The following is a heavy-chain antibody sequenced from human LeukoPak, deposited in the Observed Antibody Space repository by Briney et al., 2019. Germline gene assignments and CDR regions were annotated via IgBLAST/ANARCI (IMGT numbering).Heavy chain of an antibody. CDR3: ARGAGERDYYYYMDV. V-gene: IGHV1-69*13. CDR2: IIPIFGTA. Sequence: GASVKVSSKASGGTFSSYAISWVRQAPGQGLEWMGGIIPIFGTANYAQKFQGRVTITADESTSTAYMELSSLRSEDTAVYYCARGAGERDYYYYMDVWGKGTTVTVSS. D-gene: IGHD4-17*01. CDR1: GGTFSSYA. J-gene: IGHJ6*03.